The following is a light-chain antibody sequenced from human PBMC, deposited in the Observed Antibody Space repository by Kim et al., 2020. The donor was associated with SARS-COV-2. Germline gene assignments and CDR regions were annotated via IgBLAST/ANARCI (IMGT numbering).Light chain of an antibody. J-gene: IGLJ2*01. V-gene: IGLV3-9*01. Sequence: SYELTQPLSVSVALGQTARITCGGDNIETKNVHWYQQKPGQAPVLVIYRDGNRPSVIPERFSGSNSGNTATLTISGVQAGDEADYYCQVWDSNTGVIFGGGTQLTVL. CDR1: NIETKN. CDR3: QVWDSNTGVI. CDR2: RDG.